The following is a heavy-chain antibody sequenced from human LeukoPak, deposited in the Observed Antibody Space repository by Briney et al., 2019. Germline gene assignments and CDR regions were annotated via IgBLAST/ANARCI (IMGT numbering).Heavy chain of an antibody. V-gene: IGHV4-39*01. D-gene: IGHD6-19*01. CDR3: ARHYSSGWSG. CDR1: GGSISSSSYY. J-gene: IGHJ4*02. CDR2: IYYSGST. Sequence: SETLSLTCTVSGGSISSSSYYWGWIRQPPGKGVEWIGSIYYSGSTYYNPSLKSRVTISVDTSKNQFSLKLSSVTAADTAVYYCARHYSSGWSGWGQGTLVTVSS.